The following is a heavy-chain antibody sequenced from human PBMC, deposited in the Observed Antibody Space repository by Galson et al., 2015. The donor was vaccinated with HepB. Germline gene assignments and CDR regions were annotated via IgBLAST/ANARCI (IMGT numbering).Heavy chain of an antibody. CDR3: TTEYLEPKMVDAFDI. D-gene: IGHD3-9*01. Sequence: SLRLSCAASGFTFSNAWMSWVRQAPGKGLEWVGRIKSKTDGGTTDYAAPVKGRFTISRDDSKNTLYLQMNSLKTEDTAVYYCTTEYLEPKMVDAFDIWGQGTMVTVSS. V-gene: IGHV3-15*01. CDR1: GFTFSNAW. J-gene: IGHJ3*02. CDR2: IKSKTDGGTT.